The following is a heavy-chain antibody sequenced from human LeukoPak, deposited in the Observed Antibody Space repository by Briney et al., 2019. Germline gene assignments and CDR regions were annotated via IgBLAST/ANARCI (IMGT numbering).Heavy chain of an antibody. CDR2: IKQDGSET. J-gene: IGHJ4*02. Sequence: GGSLRLSCAASGFTFSTHWMIWARQAPGKGLEWVANIKQDGSETYYVDSVMGRFTISRDNAKNSVYLQMNSPRAEDTAVYYCASGRAAHLFDYWGQGTLVTVSS. V-gene: IGHV3-7*01. D-gene: IGHD6-6*01. CDR3: ASGRAAHLFDY. CDR1: GFTFSTHW.